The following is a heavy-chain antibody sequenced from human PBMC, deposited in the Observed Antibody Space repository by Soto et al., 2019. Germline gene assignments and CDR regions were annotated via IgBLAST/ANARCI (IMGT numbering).Heavy chain of an antibody. D-gene: IGHD2-2*01. V-gene: IGHV1-69*06. CDR3: AREDIVVVPAAISYYYYGMAV. CDR2: IIPIFGTA. Sequence: QVQLVQSGAEVKKPGSSVKVSCKASGGTFSSYAISWVRQAPGQGLEWMGGIIPIFGTANYAQKFQGRVTITADKSTSTAYMELSSLRSEDTAVYYCAREDIVVVPAAISYYYYGMAVWGQGTTVTVSS. CDR1: GGTFSSYA. J-gene: IGHJ6*02.